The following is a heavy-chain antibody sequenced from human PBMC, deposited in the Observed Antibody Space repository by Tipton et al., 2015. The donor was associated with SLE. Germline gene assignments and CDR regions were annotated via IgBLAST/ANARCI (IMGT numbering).Heavy chain of an antibody. CDR1: GFTFSNYA. CDR2: MSGTGGGT. J-gene: IGHJ4*02. CDR3: AIGSAQLARRCFAC. D-gene: IGHD2-2*01. V-gene: IGHV3-23*01. Sequence: SLRLSCATSGFTFSNYAMSWVRQAPGKGLEWVSYMSGTGGGTYYADSVQGRFIVSRDNSKNTLFAHMNSLRAEDTAVYYCAIGSAQLARRCFACWGQESLVSVSS.